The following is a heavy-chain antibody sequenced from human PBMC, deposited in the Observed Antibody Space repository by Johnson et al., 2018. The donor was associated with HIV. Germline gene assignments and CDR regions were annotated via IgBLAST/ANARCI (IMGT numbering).Heavy chain of an antibody. J-gene: IGHJ3*02. CDR1: GFTFSSYW. Sequence: VQLVESGGGLVQPGGSLRLSCAASGFTFSSYWMSWVRQAPGKGLEWVANIKQDGSEKYYVDSVKGRFTICSDNAKNSLYLQMNSLRAEDTAVYYCARDRKYQLLLKLSSADAFDIWGQGTMVTVSS. D-gene: IGHD2-2*01. CDR3: ARDRKYQLLLKLSSADAFDI. CDR2: IKQDGSEK. V-gene: IGHV3-7*05.